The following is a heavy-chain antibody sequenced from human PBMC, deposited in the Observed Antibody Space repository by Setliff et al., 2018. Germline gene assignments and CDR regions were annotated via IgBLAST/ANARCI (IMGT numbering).Heavy chain of an antibody. D-gene: IGHD3-16*01. J-gene: IGHJ6*02. V-gene: IGHV3-7*01. CDR2: INQGGSDQ. CDR3: ARDLGAIFRYGLDV. Sequence: GGSLRLSCTASGFVFSDYYMSWIRQAPGKGLEWVANINQGGSDQFYVESVKGRFTISRDRAKNSLYLQMNSLRAEDTAVYYCARDLGAIFRYGLDVWGQGTTVTVSS. CDR1: GFVFSDYY.